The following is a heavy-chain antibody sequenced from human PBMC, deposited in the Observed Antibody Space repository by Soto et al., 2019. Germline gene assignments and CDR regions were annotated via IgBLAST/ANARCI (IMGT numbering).Heavy chain of an antibody. D-gene: IGHD3-9*01. V-gene: IGHV1-46*01. CDR1: GYTFTSYY. CDR3: ARVNYHILTAIKRVDY. Sequence: GASVKVSCKASGYTFTSYYMHWLLQAHIQGLDWMGIINPSGGSTSYAQKFQGRVTMTRDTSTSTVYMELSSLRSEDTAVYYCARVNYHILTAIKRVDYWGQGPLVTVSS. J-gene: IGHJ4*02. CDR2: INPSGGST.